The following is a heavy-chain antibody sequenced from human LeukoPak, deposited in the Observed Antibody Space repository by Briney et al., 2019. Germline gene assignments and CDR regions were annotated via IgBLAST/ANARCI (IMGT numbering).Heavy chain of an antibody. CDR2: ISGSGGST. Sequence: GGSLRLSCAASGFTFSSYAMSWVRQAPGKGLEWFSAISGSGGSTYYADSVKGRFTISRDNSKNTLYLQMNSLRAEDTAVYYCARSRRYLNWFDPWGQGTLVTVSS. CDR3: ARSRRYLNWFDP. CDR1: GFTFSSYA. V-gene: IGHV3-23*01. D-gene: IGHD2-2*01. J-gene: IGHJ5*02.